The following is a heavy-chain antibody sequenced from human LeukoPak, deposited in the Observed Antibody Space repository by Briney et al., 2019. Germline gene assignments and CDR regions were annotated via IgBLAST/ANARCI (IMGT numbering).Heavy chain of an antibody. CDR1: GASVSSSSYY. J-gene: IGHJ5*02. CDR3: ASLGTLRS. D-gene: IGHD7-27*01. V-gene: IGHV4-39*01. Sequence: SETLSLTCTVSGASVSSSSYYWGWIRQPPGKGLEWIGSISYSGTNYNNPSLKSRVSIPIDTSKNQFSVKLTSVTAADTAMYYCASLGTLRSWGQGTLVTVSS. CDR2: ISYSGTN.